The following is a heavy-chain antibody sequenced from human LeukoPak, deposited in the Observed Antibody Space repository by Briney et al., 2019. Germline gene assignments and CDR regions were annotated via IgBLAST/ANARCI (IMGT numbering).Heavy chain of an antibody. J-gene: IGHJ4*02. CDR2: ISSSGSTT. Sequence: PGGSLRLSCAASGFTFSSYEMNWVRQAPGKGLVWLSYISSSGSTTYYADSVKGRFTISRDNAKNSLYLQMNSLRVEDTAVYYCARDRFAPGYWGQGTLVTVSS. V-gene: IGHV3-48*03. CDR1: GFTFSSYE. CDR3: ARDRFAPGY.